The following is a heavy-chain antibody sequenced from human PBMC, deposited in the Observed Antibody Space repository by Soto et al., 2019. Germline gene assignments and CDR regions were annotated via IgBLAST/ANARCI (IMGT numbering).Heavy chain of an antibody. CDR3: ARDRPPRRLVLPAAIGWFDP. V-gene: IGHV1-3*01. J-gene: IGHJ5*02. CDR2: INAGNGNT. D-gene: IGHD2-2*01. Sequence: ASVKVSCKASGYTFTSYAMHWVRQAPGQRLEWMGWINAGNGNTKYSQKFQGRVTITRDTSASTAYMELSSLRSEDTAVYYCARDRPPRRLVLPAAIGWFDPWGQGPRVTVVS. CDR1: GYTFTSYA.